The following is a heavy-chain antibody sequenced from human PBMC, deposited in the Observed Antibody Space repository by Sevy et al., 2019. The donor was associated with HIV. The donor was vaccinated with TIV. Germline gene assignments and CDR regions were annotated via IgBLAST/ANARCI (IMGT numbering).Heavy chain of an antibody. Sequence: SETLSLTCSVSGGSISSYFWTWVRQSPGKGLEWIGNIYLTGNTDYSPSLKSRVTLSLDTSTSQFSLTLKSVTAADTAIYFCARDSTTRPRVLDYWVQGTLVTVSS. V-gene: IGHV4-59*01. CDR2: IYLTGNT. J-gene: IGHJ4*02. CDR1: GGSISSYF. CDR3: ARDSTTRPRVLDY. D-gene: IGHD1-1*01.